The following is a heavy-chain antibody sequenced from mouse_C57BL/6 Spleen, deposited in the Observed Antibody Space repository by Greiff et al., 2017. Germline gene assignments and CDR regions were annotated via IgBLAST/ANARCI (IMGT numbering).Heavy chain of an antibody. CDR3: SYTTVVATRYFDV. V-gene: IGHV14-4*01. CDR1: GFNIKDDY. Sequence: EVQLQQSGAELVRPGASVKLSCTASGFNIKDDYMHWVKQRPEQGLEWIGWIDPENGDTEYASKFQGKATITADTSSNTAYLQLSSLTSEDTAVYYCSYTTVVATRYFDVWGTGTTVTVSS. CDR2: IDPENGDT. D-gene: IGHD1-1*01. J-gene: IGHJ1*03.